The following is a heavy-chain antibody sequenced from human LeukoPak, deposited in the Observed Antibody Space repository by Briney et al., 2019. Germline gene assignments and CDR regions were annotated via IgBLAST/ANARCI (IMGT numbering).Heavy chain of an antibody. CDR3: AKVTYYDFWSGYPFDY. Sequence: GRSLRLSCAASGFTFSSYGMHWVRQAPGKGLEWVSLISGDGGSTYYADSVKGRFTISRDNSKNSLYLQMNSLRTEDTALYYCAKVTYYDFWSGYPFDYWGQGTLVTVSS. D-gene: IGHD3-3*01. CDR1: GFTFSSYG. J-gene: IGHJ4*02. V-gene: IGHV3-43*02. CDR2: ISGDGGST.